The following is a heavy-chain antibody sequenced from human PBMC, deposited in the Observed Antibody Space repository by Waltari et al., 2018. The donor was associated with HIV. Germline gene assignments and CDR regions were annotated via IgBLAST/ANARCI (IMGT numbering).Heavy chain of an antibody. Sequence: EVQLVESGGGLIQPGGSLRLSCAASVFPVNDNYMSWVRQAPGKGLEWVSVIYSGGTTYSAASVKGRFTISRDDSKNTVYLQLNSLRAEDTAIYYCARHGGGYHYGWYFDLWGRGTLVTVSS. CDR3: ARHGGGYHYGWYFDL. D-gene: IGHD3-22*01. CDR2: IYSGGTT. CDR1: VFPVNDNY. V-gene: IGHV3-53*01. J-gene: IGHJ2*01.